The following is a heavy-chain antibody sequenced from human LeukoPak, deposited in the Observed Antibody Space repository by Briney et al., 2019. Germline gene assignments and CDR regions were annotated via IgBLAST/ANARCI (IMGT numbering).Heavy chain of an antibody. Sequence: SETLSLTCSVSGDSMSNYYWNWIRQPPGKRLEWIGLIFHSGYTTYNPSLQTRVTMSIDTSKNEFSLTLTPVTTADTAVYYCVRGHSILGVEARFDPWGQGALVTVSS. CDR1: GDSMSNYY. V-gene: IGHV4-59*01. CDR2: IFHSGYT. CDR3: VRGHSILGVEARFDP. J-gene: IGHJ5*02. D-gene: IGHD3-3*01.